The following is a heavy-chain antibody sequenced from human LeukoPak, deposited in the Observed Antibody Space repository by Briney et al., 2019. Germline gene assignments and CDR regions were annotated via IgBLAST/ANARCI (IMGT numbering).Heavy chain of an antibody. CDR1: GFTFSSYS. J-gene: IGHJ4*02. V-gene: IGHV3-48*01. CDR3: ARDLRDFWSGYYGH. D-gene: IGHD3-3*01. CDR2: ISSSSRTI. Sequence: GGSLRLSCAASGFTFSSYSMNWVRQAPGKGLEWVSYISSSSRTIYYADSVKGRFTISRDNAKNSLYLQMNSLRAEDTAVYYCARDLRDFWSGYYGHWGQGTLVTVSS.